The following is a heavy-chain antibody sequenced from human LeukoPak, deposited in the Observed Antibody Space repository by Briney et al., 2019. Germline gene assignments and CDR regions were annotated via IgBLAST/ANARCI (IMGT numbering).Heavy chain of an antibody. D-gene: IGHD2-2*01. V-gene: IGHV4-30-4*01. CDR3: ARSVVVPVSIDY. J-gene: IGHJ4*02. CDR2: IYYSGST. CDR1: GGSISSGDYY. Sequence: SETLSLTCTVSGGSISSGDYYWSWIRQPPGKGLEWFGYIYYSGSTNYNPSLKSRVTISVETSKKHFSLKLSSVTAADTAVYYCARSVVVPVSIDYWGQGTLVTVSS.